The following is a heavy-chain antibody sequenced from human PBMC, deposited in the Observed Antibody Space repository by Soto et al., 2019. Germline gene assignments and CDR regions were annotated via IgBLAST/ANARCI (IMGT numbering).Heavy chain of an antibody. CDR3: ARGGLAAPSGSYYYYYYMDV. Sequence: GGSLRLSCAASGFTFSSYGMHWVRQAPGKGLEWVAVIWYDGSNKYYADSVKGRFTISRDNSKNTLCLQMNSLRAEDTAVYYCARGGLAAPSGSYYYYYYMDVWGKGTTVTVSS. J-gene: IGHJ6*03. CDR1: GFTFSSYG. D-gene: IGHD6-6*01. V-gene: IGHV3-33*01. CDR2: IWYDGSNK.